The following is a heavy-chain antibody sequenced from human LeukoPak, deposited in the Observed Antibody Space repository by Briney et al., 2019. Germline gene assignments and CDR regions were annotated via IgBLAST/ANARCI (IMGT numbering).Heavy chain of an antibody. CDR2: ISYDGSNK. CDR3: AKKACDSSGYYYCAFDI. Sequence: GRSLRLSCAASGFTFSSYGMHWVRQAPGKGPEWVAVISYDGSNKYYADSVKGRFTISRDNSKNTLYLQMNSLRAEDTAVYYCAKKACDSSGYYYCAFDIWGQGTMVTVSS. D-gene: IGHD3-22*01. CDR1: GFTFSSYG. V-gene: IGHV3-30*18. J-gene: IGHJ3*02.